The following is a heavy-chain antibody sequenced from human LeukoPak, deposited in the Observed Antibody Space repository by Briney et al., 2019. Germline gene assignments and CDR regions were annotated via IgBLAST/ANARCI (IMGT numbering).Heavy chain of an antibody. J-gene: IGHJ5*02. CDR1: GYSFTDYY. Sequence: ASGKVSCKASGYSFTDYYLHWVRQAPGHGLEWMGRINPNTGGTDYAQKFQGRVTMTRDRSINTASMELRSLRFDDTAIYYCARDQGPSGNLFDPWGQGTLVTVSS. CDR2: INPNTGGT. CDR3: ARDQGPSGNLFDP. D-gene: IGHD3-10*01. V-gene: IGHV1-2*06.